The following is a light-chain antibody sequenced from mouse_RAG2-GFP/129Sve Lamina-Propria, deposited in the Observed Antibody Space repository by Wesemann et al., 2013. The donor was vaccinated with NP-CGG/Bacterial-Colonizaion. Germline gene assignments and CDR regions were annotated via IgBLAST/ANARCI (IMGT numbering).Light chain of an antibody. CDR2: WAS. V-gene: IGKV6-23*01. J-gene: IGKJ2*01. CDR1: QDVGTA. Sequence: DIVMTQFHKFMSTSVGDRVSITCKASQDVGTAVAWYQQKPGQSPKLLIYWASTRHTGVPDRFTGSGSGTDFTLTISNVQSEDLADYFCQQYSSYPYMYTFGGGTKLEIK. CDR3: QQYSSYPYMYT.